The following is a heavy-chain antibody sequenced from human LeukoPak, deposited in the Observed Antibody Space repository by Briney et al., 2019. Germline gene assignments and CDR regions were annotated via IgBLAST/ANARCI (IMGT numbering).Heavy chain of an antibody. CDR1: GGSISSSSYY. V-gene: IGHV4-39*01. J-gene: IGHJ3*02. CDR3: ASSVSAAAVQNAFDI. D-gene: IGHD6-13*01. CDR2: IYYSGST. Sequence: SETLSLTCTVSGGSISSSSYYWGWIRQPPGKGLEWIGSIYYSGSTYYNPSLKSRVTISVDTSKNQFSLKLSSVTAADTAVYYCASSVSAAAVQNAFDIWGQGTMVTVSS.